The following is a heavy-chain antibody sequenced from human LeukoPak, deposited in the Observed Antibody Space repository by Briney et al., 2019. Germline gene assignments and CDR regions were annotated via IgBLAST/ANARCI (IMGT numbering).Heavy chain of an antibody. V-gene: IGHV4-59*12. CDR2: IYYSGST. CDR3: AERVVTAIRLGDAFDI. J-gene: IGHJ3*02. CDR1: GGSISSYY. D-gene: IGHD2-21*02. Sequence: SETLSLTCTVSGGSISSYYWSWIRQPPGKGLEWIGYIYYSGSTNYNPSLKSRVTISVDKSKNQFSLKLSSVTAADTAVYYCAERVVTAIRLGDAFDIWGQGTLVTVSS.